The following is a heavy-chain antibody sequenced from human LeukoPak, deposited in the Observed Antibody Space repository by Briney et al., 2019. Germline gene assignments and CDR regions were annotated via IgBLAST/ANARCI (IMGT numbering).Heavy chain of an antibody. CDR1: GFTFSSYA. V-gene: IGHV3-23*01. Sequence: PGGSLRLSCAGSGFTFSSYAMSWVRQAPGKGLEWVSTISGSGGAGTYCADSVKGRFTVSRGNSRNTLYLPMNSLRAEDTAVYYCVKDRGGSPFYGMDVWGQGTTVTVSS. CDR3: VKDRGGSPFYGMDV. J-gene: IGHJ6*02. D-gene: IGHD1-26*01. CDR2: ISGSGGAGT.